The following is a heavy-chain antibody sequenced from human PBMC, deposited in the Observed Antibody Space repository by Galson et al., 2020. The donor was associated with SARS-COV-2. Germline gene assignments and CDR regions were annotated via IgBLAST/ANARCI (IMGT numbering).Heavy chain of an antibody. J-gene: IGHJ4*02. CDR2: IDNSGDGT. Sequence: GGSLRLSCAASGFTFNSYAMSWVRQAPGKGLEWVSSIDNSGDGTYYADSVKGRFTISRDNSKNTLYLQMNSLRGEDTAVYYCAKVPISAVVTHCFRYWGQGTLVTVSS. CDR1: GFTFNSYA. V-gene: IGHV3-23*01. D-gene: IGHD3-3*01. CDR3: AKVPISAVVTHCFRY.